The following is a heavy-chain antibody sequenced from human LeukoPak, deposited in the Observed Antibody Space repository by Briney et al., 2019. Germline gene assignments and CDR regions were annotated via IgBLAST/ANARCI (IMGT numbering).Heavy chain of an antibody. Sequence: SVKVSCKASGGTFSSYAISWVRQAPGQGLEWMGRIIPILGIANYAQKFQGTVTITADKSTSTAYMELSSLRSEDTAVYYCARYGETSGAFDIWGQGTMVTVSS. D-gene: IGHD3-10*01. CDR3: ARYGETSGAFDI. CDR1: GGTFSSYA. CDR2: IIPILGIA. V-gene: IGHV1-69*04. J-gene: IGHJ3*02.